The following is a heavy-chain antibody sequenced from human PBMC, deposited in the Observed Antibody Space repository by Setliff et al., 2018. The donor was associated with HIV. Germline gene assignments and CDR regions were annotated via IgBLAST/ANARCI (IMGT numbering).Heavy chain of an antibody. CDR3: ARGSCSGCYLSDY. V-gene: IGHV1-3*04. CDR2: LSTGNGNT. D-gene: IGHD6-19*01. Sequence: ASVKVSCKTSGYPFTSYAIHWVRQAPGQRLEWLGWLSTGNGNTKYSQKFQDRVTFTRDTYARTAYMELSSLRSEVTAVYYCARGSCSGCYLSDYWGLGTLVTVSS. CDR1: GYPFTSYA. J-gene: IGHJ4*02.